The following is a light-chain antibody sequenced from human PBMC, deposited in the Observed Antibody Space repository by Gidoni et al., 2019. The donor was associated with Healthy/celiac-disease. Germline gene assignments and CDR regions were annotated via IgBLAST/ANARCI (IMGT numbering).Light chain of an antibody. CDR3: QQYGSSPGT. J-gene: IGKJ1*01. Sequence: EIVLTQSPGTLSLSPGERATLSCRASQSGSSSYLAWYQQKTGQSPRRLIYGASSRATGIPDRFSGSGSGTDFTLTISRLEPEDFAVYYCQQYGSSPGTFGQGTKVEIK. V-gene: IGKV3-20*01. CDR2: GAS. CDR1: QSGSSSY.